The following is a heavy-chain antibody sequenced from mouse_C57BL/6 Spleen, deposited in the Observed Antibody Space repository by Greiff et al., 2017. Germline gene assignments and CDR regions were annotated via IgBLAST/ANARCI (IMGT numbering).Heavy chain of an antibody. J-gene: IGHJ3*01. CDR2: IDLNSGGT. V-gene: IGHV1-72*01. CDR1: GYTFTSYW. Sequence: VQLQQPGAELVKPGASVKLSCKASGYTFTSYWMHWVKQRPGRGLEWIGRIDLNSGGTKYNEKFRSKATLTVDKPSSTAYMQLSSLTSEDSAVYYCARSYDYDVAWFAYWGQGTLVTVSA. D-gene: IGHD2-4*01. CDR3: ARSYDYDVAWFAY.